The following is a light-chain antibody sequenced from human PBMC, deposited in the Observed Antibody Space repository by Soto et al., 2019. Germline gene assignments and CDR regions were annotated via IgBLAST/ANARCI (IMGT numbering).Light chain of an antibody. J-gene: IGKJ5*01. V-gene: IGKV1-39*01. Sequence: DIQMTQSPSSLSASVGDRVTITCRASQSISSYLNWYQQKPGKAPKLLIYAASRLQSGVPTRFSGSGAGTDFSLTISSLQPEDSATYYCQQSYRPPPVTFVQGTRLEIK. CDR3: QQSYRPPPVT. CDR2: AAS. CDR1: QSISSY.